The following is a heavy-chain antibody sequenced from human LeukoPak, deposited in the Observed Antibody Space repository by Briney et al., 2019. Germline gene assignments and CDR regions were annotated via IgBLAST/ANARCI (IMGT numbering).Heavy chain of an antibody. Sequence: PGGSLRLSCAASGFTFSSYWMSWVRQAPGKGPEWVSYISGSSSTIYYADSVKGRFTISRDNAKNSLYLQMNSLRAEDTAVYHCARALIGDYDKLDYWGQGTLVTVSS. D-gene: IGHD4-17*01. CDR2: ISGSSSTI. CDR1: GFTFSSYW. CDR3: ARALIGDYDKLDY. V-gene: IGHV3-48*01. J-gene: IGHJ4*02.